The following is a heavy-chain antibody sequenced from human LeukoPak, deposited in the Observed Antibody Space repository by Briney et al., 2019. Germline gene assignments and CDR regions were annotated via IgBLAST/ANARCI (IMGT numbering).Heavy chain of an antibody. CDR1: GFTFSSYS. J-gene: IGHJ4*02. CDR2: IKSKTDGGTT. Sequence: PGGSLRLSCAASGFTFSSYSMNWVRQAPGKGLEWVGRIKSKTDGGTTDYAAPVKGRFTISRDDSKNTLYLQMNSLKTEDTAVYYCTTRIRSSGYYYLADYWGQGTLVTVSS. D-gene: IGHD3-22*01. V-gene: IGHV3-15*01. CDR3: TTRIRSSGYYYLADY.